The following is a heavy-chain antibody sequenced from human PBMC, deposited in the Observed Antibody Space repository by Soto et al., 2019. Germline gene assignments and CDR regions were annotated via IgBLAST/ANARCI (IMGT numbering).Heavy chain of an antibody. CDR1: GFPFSNYA. J-gene: IGHJ4*02. CDR2: ISGSGDTS. V-gene: IGHV3-23*01. D-gene: IGHD6-6*01. Sequence: GGSLRLSCGASGFPFSNYAMSWVRQAPGKGLEWVSVISGSGDTSVYANSVEGRFTISRDNSKNTLYLQMNSLRAEDTAVYYCVKDRPSETHRSTDSWGQGALVTVSS. CDR3: VKDRPSETHRSTDS.